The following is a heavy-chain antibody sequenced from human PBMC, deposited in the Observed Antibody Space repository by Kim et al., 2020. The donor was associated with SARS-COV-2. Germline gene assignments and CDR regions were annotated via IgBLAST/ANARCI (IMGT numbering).Heavy chain of an antibody. J-gene: IGHJ2*01. CDR3: ARDPGYCGGDCYWYFDL. CDR1: GFTFSSYG. V-gene: IGHV3-48*04. Sequence: GGSLRLSCAASGFTFSSYGINWVRQAPGKGLEWVSYISSRSSTKSYADSVKGRFTISRDNAKNSLYLQMNSLRAEDTAVYYCARDPGYCGGDCYWYFDLWGRGTLVTVSS. CDR2: ISSRSSTK. D-gene: IGHD2-21*02.